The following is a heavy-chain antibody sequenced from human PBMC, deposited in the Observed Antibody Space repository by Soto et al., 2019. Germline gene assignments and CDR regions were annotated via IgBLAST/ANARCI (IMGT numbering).Heavy chain of an antibody. CDR1: GYTFTSYY. D-gene: IGHD4-17*01. J-gene: IGHJ6*02. Sequence: ASVKVSCKASGYTFTSYYMHWVRQAPGQGLEWMGIINPSGGSTSYAQKFQGRVTMTRDTSTSTVYMELSSLRSEDTAVYYCARDPTVTTSTNYYGMDVWGQGTTVTVSS. V-gene: IGHV1-46*01. CDR2: INPSGGST. CDR3: ARDPTVTTSTNYYGMDV.